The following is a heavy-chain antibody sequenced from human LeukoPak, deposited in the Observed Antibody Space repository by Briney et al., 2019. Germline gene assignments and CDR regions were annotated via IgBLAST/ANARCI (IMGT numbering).Heavy chain of an antibody. Sequence: PGGSQRLSCTASGFTFSAYPMTWVRQAPGKGPEWVSYISGSGDIIYYADSVKGRFTISRDNAKNSLYLQMDSLRAEDTAIYYCARDMTITGADDYWGQGTLVTVSS. J-gene: IGHJ4*02. CDR3: ARDMTITGADDY. V-gene: IGHV3-48*04. CDR1: GFTFSAYP. D-gene: IGHD6-13*01. CDR2: ISGSGDII.